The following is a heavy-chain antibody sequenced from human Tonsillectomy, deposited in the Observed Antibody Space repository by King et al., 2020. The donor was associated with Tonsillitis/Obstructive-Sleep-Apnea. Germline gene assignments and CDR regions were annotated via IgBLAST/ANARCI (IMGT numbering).Heavy chain of an antibody. D-gene: IGHD3-9*01. CDR2: IYHSGNN. J-gene: IGHJ4*02. Sequence: VPLQESGPGLVKPSQTLSLTCTVSGGSITSGGNYWGWVRQHPGQGLEWIGHIYHSGNNYYNPSLKSRITMSVDASENQFSLKLTSVTAADTAVYYCVRVTGKVPIFDYWGQGTLVTVSS. CDR1: GGSITSGGNY. CDR3: VRVTGKVPIFDY. V-gene: IGHV4-31*03.